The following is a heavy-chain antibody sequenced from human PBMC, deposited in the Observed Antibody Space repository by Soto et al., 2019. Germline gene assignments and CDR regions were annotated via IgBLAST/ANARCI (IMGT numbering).Heavy chain of an antibody. V-gene: IGHV3-11*05. J-gene: IGHJ3*02. CDR2: ISSSSSYT. D-gene: IGHD6-19*01. CDR1: GSTFSDYH. CDR3: ASAPTSSSRSGWLGAFDI. Sequence: QVQLVESGGDLVKPGGSLRLSCAASGSTFSDYHMSWVRQAPGKGLEWLSYISSSSSYTNYADSVRGRFTISRDNAKKSLYLQMNSLRAEDTAVYYCASAPTSSSRSGWLGAFDIWGQGTMVTVSS.